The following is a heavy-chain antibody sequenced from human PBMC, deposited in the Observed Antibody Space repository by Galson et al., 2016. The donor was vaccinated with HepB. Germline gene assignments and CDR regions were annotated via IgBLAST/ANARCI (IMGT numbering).Heavy chain of an antibody. CDR1: GFTFSTYA. CDR2: ISSSGGRT. D-gene: IGHD4-17*01. CDR3: GKDPNGDYVGGFDY. J-gene: IGHJ3*01. V-gene: IGHV3-23*01. Sequence: SLRLSCAASGFTFSTYAMGWVRQAPGKGLDWVSGISSSGGRTYYADSVKGRFTISRDNLKDTLYLQMNSLRAEDTAVYYCGKDPNGDYVGGFDYWGQVTKVTVSS.